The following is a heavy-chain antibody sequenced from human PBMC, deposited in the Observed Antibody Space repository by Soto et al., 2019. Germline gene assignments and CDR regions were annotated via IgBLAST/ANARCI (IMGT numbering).Heavy chain of an antibody. V-gene: IGHV2-5*02. J-gene: IGHJ4*02. D-gene: IGHD7-27*01. CDR3: AHSLIPNWGSRGAFDY. CDR1: GFSLSTSGVG. Sequence: QITLKESGPTLVKPTQTLTLTCTFSGFSLSTSGVGVGWIRQPPGKALEWLALIYWDDDKRYSPSLKSRLTIPKDTSKNQVVLTMTNMDPVDTATYYCAHSLIPNWGSRGAFDYWGQGTLVTLSS. CDR2: IYWDDDK.